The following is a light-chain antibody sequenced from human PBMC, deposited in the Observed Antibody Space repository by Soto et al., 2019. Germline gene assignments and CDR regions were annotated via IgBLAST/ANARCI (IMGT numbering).Light chain of an antibody. J-gene: IGKJ4*01. Sequence: IQLTRXSXSLSASVGDSATKAGRASQGMSSYLAWYQHQPGRAPKLLIYAASTLQSGVPSRFSGSGSGTDFTLTISSLQPEDFATYYCQQLNSYPLTFGGRTKVDIK. CDR1: QGMSSY. V-gene: IGKV1-9*01. CDR3: QQLNSYPLT. CDR2: AAS.